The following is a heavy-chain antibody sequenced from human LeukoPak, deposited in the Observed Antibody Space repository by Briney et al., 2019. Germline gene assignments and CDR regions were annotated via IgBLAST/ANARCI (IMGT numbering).Heavy chain of an antibody. CDR3: ARGRKWELLRTYYYYYMDV. D-gene: IGHD1-26*01. Sequence: SVKVSCKGSGYTFTSYDINWVRQATGQGLEWMGWMNPNSGNTGYAQKFQGRVTMTRNTSISTAYMELSSLRSEDTAVYYCARGRKWELLRTYYYYYMDVWGKGTTVTVSS. CDR2: MNPNSGNT. J-gene: IGHJ6*03. CDR1: GYTFTSYD. V-gene: IGHV1-8*01.